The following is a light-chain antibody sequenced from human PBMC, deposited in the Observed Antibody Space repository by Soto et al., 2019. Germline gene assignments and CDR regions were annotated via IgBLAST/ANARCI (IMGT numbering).Light chain of an antibody. J-gene: IGKJ4*01. Sequence: DIQMTQSPSSLSASVGDRVTITCRASQGINNYLAWYQQKPGKVPKLLIYAASILQSGVPSRFSGSGYGTDFTLTISGLQPEDVATYYCQKYISAPLTFGGGTKVDIK. CDR2: AAS. CDR1: QGINNY. CDR3: QKYISAPLT. V-gene: IGKV1-27*01.